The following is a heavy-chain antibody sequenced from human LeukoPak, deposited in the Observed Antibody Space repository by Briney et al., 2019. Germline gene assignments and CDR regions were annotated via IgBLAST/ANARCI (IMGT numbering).Heavy chain of an antibody. V-gene: IGHV4-59*01. J-gene: IGHJ5*02. Sequence: SSETLSLTCTVSGGSISSYYWSWIRQPPGKGLEWIGYIYYSGSTNYNPSLKSRVTISVDTSKNQFSLKLSSVTAADTAVYYCARAARGYDFWSGSDWFDPWGQGTLVTVSS. CDR1: GGSISSYY. CDR2: IYYSGST. D-gene: IGHD3-3*01. CDR3: ARAARGYDFWSGSDWFDP.